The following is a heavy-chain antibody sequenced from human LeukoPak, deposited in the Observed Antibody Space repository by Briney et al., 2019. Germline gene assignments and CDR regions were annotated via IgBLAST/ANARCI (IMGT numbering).Heavy chain of an antibody. CDR3: ARDREYSSSLSSLYYMDV. CDR1: GYTFTSYY. CDR2: IKPSGGST. J-gene: IGHJ6*03. Sequence: ASVKVSCKASGYTFTSYYMHWVRQAPGQGLEWMEIIKPSGGSTSYAQKFQGRVSMTRDTSTSTVYMELSSLRSEDTAVYYCARDREYSSSLSSLYYMDVWGKGTTVTVSS. D-gene: IGHD6-6*01. V-gene: IGHV1-46*01.